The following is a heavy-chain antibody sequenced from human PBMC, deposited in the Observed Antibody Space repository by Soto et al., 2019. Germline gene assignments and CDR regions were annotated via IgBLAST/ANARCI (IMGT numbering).Heavy chain of an antibody. V-gene: IGHV3-53*01. CDR2: IYSGGST. CDR3: ARDRRISRDYYFDY. Sequence: LRLSCAASGFTVSSNYMSWVRQAPGKGLEWVSVIYSGGSTYYADSVKGRFTISRDNSKNTLYLQMNSLRAEDTAVYYCARDRRISRDYYFDYWGQGTLVTVSS. CDR1: GFTVSSNY. J-gene: IGHJ4*02. D-gene: IGHD3-3*01.